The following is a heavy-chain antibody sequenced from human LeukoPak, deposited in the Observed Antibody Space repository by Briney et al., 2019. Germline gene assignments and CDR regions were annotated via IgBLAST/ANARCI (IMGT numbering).Heavy chain of an antibody. CDR1: GFTFDDYA. D-gene: IGHD3-9*01. J-gene: IGHJ4*02. Sequence: GGSLRLSCAASGFTFDDYAMHWVRQASGKGLEWVSLISGDGGSTYYADSVKGRFTISRDNSKNSLYLQMNSLRTEDTALYYCAKDTDILTGGGFDYWGQGTLVTVSS. CDR3: AKDTDILTGGGFDY. CDR2: ISGDGGST. V-gene: IGHV3-43*02.